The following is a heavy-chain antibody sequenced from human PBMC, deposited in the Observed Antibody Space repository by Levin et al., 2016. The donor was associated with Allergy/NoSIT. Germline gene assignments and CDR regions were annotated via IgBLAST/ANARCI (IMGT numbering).Heavy chain of an antibody. CDR3: ARGPSGELDY. CDR1: GGSFSGYY. CDR2: INHSGST. V-gene: IGHV4-34*01. J-gene: IGHJ4*02. Sequence: SETLSLTCAVYGGSFSGYYWSWIRQPPGKGLEWIGEINHSGSTNYNPSLKSRVTISVDTSKNQFSLKLSSVTAADTAVYYCARGPSGELDYWGQGTLVTVSS. D-gene: IGHD3-10*01.